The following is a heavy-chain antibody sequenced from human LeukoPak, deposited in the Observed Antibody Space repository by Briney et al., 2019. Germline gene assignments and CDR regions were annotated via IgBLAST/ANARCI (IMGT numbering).Heavy chain of an antibody. CDR2: IVVGSGNT. CDR1: GFTFTSSA. V-gene: IGHV1-58*01. Sequence: GASVKVSCKASGFTFTSSAVQWVRQARGQRLEWIGWIVVGSGNTNYAQKFQERVTITRDMSTSTAYMELSSLRSEDTAVYYCARGSYGSRSYYNWFDPWGQGTLVTVSS. J-gene: IGHJ5*02. CDR3: ARGSYGSRSYYNWFDP. D-gene: IGHD3-10*01.